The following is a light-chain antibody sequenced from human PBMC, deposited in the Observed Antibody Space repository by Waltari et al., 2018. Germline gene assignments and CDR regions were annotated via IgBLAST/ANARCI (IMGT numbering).Light chain of an antibody. CDR1: SSDVGTYNL. Sequence: QSALTQPASVSGSPGQSITISCTGPSSDVGTYNLVSWYQQRPGKAPKLMIYEGTKRPSGVSNRFSGSKSGSTASLTISGLQAEDEADYYCCSYSGSGTWVFGGGTKLTVL. J-gene: IGLJ3*02. CDR3: CSYSGSGTWV. CDR2: EGT. V-gene: IGLV2-23*01.